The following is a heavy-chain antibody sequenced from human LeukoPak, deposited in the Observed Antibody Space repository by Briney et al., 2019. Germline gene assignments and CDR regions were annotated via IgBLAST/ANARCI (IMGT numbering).Heavy chain of an antibody. CDR1: GFTVSSNY. CDR2: IYSGGST. D-gene: IGHD6-19*01. J-gene: IGHJ4*02. CDR3: AKDRWGAVASFDY. V-gene: IGHV3-66*01. Sequence: GGSLRLSCAASGFTVSSNYMSWVRQAPGKGLEWVSVIYSGGSTYYADSVKGRFTISRDNSKNTLYLQMNSLESEDTAVYYCAKDRWGAVASFDYWGQGTLVTVSS.